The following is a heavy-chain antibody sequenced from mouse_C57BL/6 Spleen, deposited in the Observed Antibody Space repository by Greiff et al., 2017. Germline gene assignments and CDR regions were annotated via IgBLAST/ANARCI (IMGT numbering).Heavy chain of an antibody. D-gene: IGHD1-1*01. Sequence: EVQLQQSGPVLVKPGASVKMSCKASGYTFTDYYMNWVKQSHGKSLEWIGVINPYNGGTSYNQKFKGKATLTVDKSSSTAYMELNSLTSEDSAVYYCAVYGSSYFDYWGQGTTLTVSS. CDR1: GYTFTDYY. V-gene: IGHV1-19*01. CDR2: INPYNGGT. J-gene: IGHJ2*01. CDR3: AVYGSSYFDY.